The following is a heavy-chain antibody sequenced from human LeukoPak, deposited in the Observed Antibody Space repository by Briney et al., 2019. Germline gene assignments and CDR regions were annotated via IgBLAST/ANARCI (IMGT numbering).Heavy chain of an antibody. CDR2: IGTTGDT. V-gene: IGHV3-13*01. D-gene: IGHD3-10*01. CDR1: GFTFRSYD. Sequence: GGSLRLSCAASGFTFRSYDMHWVRQATGKGLEWVSAIGTTGDTYYAGSVKGRFTISRENAKNSLYLQMNSLRAGDTAVYYCARVRVYYGSGAPYDDGMDVWGQGTTVTVSS. CDR3: ARVRVYYGSGAPYDDGMDV. J-gene: IGHJ6*02.